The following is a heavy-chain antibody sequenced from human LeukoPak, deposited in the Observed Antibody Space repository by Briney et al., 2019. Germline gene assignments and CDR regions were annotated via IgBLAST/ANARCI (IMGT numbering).Heavy chain of an antibody. CDR1: GVTLSPYG. J-gene: IGHJ5*02. CDR2: ISYEGGTQ. D-gene: IGHD1-14*01. CDR3: AKGSGINHYHWIDP. Sequence: GGSLRLSCAASGVTLSPYGMHWVRQAPGKGLEWVAVISYEGGTQHYADSVKGRFIISRDNPRNTLYLQMNILRTEDTAVYYCAKGSGINHYHWIDPWGQGTLVTVSS. V-gene: IGHV3-30*18.